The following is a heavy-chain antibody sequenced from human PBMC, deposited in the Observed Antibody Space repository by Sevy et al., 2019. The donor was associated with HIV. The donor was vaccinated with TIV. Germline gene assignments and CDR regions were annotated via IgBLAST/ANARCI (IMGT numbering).Heavy chain of an antibody. Sequence: SETLSLTCTVSGASISSSGYYWGWIRQPPGKGLEWIASINYSGSTFYNPSLKSRVTISSDTSKNQFSLKLNSVTAADTAIYYCAGPTLAYSSGWSYYDSWGQGTVVTVSS. J-gene: IGHJ4*02. CDR2: INYSGST. D-gene: IGHD6-19*01. V-gene: IGHV4-39*01. CDR1: GASISSSGYY. CDR3: AGPTLAYSSGWSYYDS.